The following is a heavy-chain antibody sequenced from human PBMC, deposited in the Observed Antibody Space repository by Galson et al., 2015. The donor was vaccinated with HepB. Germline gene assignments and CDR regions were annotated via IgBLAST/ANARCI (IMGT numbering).Heavy chain of an antibody. CDR2: IKSKTDGGTT. CDR1: GFTFSNAW. J-gene: IGHJ4*02. V-gene: IGHV3-15*01. D-gene: IGHD3-10*01. CDR3: TTDSEGSGSYYS. Sequence: SLRLSCAASGFTFSNAWMTWVRQAPGEGLEWVGRIKSKTDGGTTDYAAPVKGRFIISRDDSKNTLYLQMNSLKTEDTAVYYCTTDSEGSGSYYSWGQGTLVTVSS.